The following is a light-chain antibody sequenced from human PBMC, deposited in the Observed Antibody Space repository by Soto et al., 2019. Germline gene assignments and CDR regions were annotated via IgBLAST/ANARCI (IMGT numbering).Light chain of an antibody. J-gene: IGKJ5*01. Sequence: EILLTQSPATLSVSPGERATLSGRASQSVSSNLDCYQQKPGKPPRLLINGASSRPTGIPDRFSGSGSGTDFTLTNSSLEPEDFAVYYCQQRSNWPPYTFGQGTRLEI. V-gene: IGKV3-11*01. CDR3: QQRSNWPPYT. CDR2: GAS. CDR1: QSVSSN.